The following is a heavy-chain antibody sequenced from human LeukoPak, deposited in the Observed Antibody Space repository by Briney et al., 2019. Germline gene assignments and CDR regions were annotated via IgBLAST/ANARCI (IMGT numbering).Heavy chain of an antibody. D-gene: IGHD2-8*01. CDR3: ARTPIVLMVYATLDY. Sequence: ASVKVSCKASGYTFNNYAMNWVRQAPGQGLEWMGWISAYNGNTNYAQKLQGRVTMTTDTSTSTAYMELRSLRSDDTAVYYCARTPIVLMVYATLDYWGQGTLVTVSS. CDR2: ISAYNGNT. J-gene: IGHJ4*02. CDR1: GYTFNNYA. V-gene: IGHV1-18*01.